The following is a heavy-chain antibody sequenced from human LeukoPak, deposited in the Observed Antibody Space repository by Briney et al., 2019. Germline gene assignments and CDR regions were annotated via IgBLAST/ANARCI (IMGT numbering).Heavy chain of an antibody. V-gene: IGHV3-64*02. J-gene: IGHJ4*02. CDR2: ISGNGRDT. CDR1: GFTSSGYT. CDR3: AREFPHYSYGSFDS. Sequence: GGSLRLSCAVSGFTSSGYTIHRFRQAPGKGLEYVSAISGNGRDTYYADSVKGRFTISRDNYKNTVYLEMGTLKVDDMAVYSCAREFPHYSYGSFDSGGKGPLVTVS. D-gene: IGHD5-18*01.